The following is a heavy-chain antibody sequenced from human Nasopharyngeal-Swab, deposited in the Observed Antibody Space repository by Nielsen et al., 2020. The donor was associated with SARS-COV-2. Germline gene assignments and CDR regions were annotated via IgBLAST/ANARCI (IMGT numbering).Heavy chain of an antibody. J-gene: IGHJ6*02. CDR3: ARGYCSSGSCYAKHYGMDV. CDR1: GFRDYS. Sequence: GESLKISCVDSGFRDYSMNWVRQAPGKGLEWVSSISSSSSDIYYADSVKGRFTISRDSAKNSLYLQMNNLRAEDTAVHYCARGYCSSGSCYAKHYGMDVWGQGTTVTVSS. CDR2: ISSSSSDI. V-gene: IGHV3-21*01. D-gene: IGHD2-15*01.